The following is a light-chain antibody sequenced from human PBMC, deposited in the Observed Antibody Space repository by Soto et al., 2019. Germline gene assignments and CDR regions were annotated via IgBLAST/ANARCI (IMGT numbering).Light chain of an antibody. Sequence: DIQMTQSPSSLSASVGDRVTITCRASQSIRTYLNWYQQKPGKVPNLLIYGASSLQSGVPSRFSGSGSETDFTLTINNLQPEDFATYYCQQSDTAVFTFGPGTKVDIK. CDR2: GAS. J-gene: IGKJ3*01. CDR3: QQSDTAVFT. CDR1: QSIRTY. V-gene: IGKV1-39*01.